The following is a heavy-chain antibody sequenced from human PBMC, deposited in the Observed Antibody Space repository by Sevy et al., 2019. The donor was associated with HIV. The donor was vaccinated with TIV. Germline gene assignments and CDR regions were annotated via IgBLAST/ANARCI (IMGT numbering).Heavy chain of an antibody. Sequence: SEILSLTCTVSGGSITSLYWNWIRQPPGKGLEWIANIYYNGHINYNPSIKSRVTLSLDTSKNQFSLRLSSVTAADTAMYYCAGKNAWGRGYSWGQGTLVTVSS. J-gene: IGHJ4*02. CDR2: IYYNGHI. D-gene: IGHD1-26*01. CDR3: AGKNAWGRGYS. CDR1: GGSITSLY. V-gene: IGHV4-59*08.